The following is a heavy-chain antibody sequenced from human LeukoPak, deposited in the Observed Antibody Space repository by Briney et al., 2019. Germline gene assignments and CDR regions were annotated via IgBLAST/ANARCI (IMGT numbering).Heavy chain of an antibody. CDR1: GGTVSSSA. J-gene: IGHJ4*02. D-gene: IGHD6-19*01. CDR2: IIPMFDIA. CDR3: ASRIAVAGTWFDY. Sequence: SVKVSCKASGGTVSSSAISWVRQAPGQGLEWMGRIIPMFDIANYAQKFQGRVTITADKSTNTAYMELNSLRAEDTAVYYCASRIAVAGTWFDYWGQGTLVTVSS. V-gene: IGHV1-69*04.